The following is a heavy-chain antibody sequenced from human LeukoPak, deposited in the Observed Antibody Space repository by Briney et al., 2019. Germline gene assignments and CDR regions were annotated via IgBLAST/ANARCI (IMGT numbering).Heavy chain of an antibody. D-gene: IGHD3-22*01. V-gene: IGHV4-34*01. J-gene: IGHJ4*02. CDR2: INHSGST. Sequence: PSETLSLTCAVYGGSFSGYYWSWIRQPPGKGLEWIGEINHSGSTNYNPSLKSRVTISVDTSKNQFSLKLSSVTAADTAVCYCARLEGDSSGYYLDYWGQGTLVTVSS. CDR3: ARLEGDSSGYYLDY. CDR1: GGSFSGYY.